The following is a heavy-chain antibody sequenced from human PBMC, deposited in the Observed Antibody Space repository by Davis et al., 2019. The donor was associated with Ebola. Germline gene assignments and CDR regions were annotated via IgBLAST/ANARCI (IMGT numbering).Heavy chain of an antibody. D-gene: IGHD2-15*01. CDR1: GFPFGSNW. Sequence: HTGGSLRLSCAASGFPFGSNWMHWVRQAPGKGLVWVARIRSDGSSTNYADSVKGRFTISRDNAKNSLYLQMNSLRAEDTAVYYCARDNLPPELIVVVVAPLDYWGQGTLVTVSS. J-gene: IGHJ4*02. CDR3: ARDNLPPELIVVVVAPLDY. V-gene: IGHV3-74*01. CDR2: IRSDGSST.